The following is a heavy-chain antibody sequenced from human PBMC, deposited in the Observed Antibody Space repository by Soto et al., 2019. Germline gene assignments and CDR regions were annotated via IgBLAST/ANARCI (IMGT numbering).Heavy chain of an antibody. D-gene: IGHD4-17*01. CDR2: INASGAKT. CDR1: GFTFTKDW. V-gene: IGHV1-46*01. Sequence: QVQLVQSGAEVKKPGAAVKVACKTSGFTFTKDWMHWVRRAAGQGFEWMGIINASGAKTSYGQKFQGRVTTTRDTSAGTVYMELIRLTSEDTAVYYCARDVWDYGANPDHWGQGTRVTVSS. J-gene: IGHJ5*02. CDR3: ARDVWDYGANPDH.